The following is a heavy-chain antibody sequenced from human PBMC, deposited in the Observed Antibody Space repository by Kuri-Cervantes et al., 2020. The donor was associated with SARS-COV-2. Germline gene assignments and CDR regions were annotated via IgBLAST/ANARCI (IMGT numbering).Heavy chain of an antibody. Sequence: SCTVSGYSISSGYYWGWIRQPPGKGLEWIGSIYHSGSTYYNPSLKSRVTISVDTSKNQSSLKLSSVTAADTAVYYCARRGTIFGVATFDYWGQGTLVTVSS. J-gene: IGHJ4*02. CDR2: IYHSGST. CDR3: ARRGTIFGVATFDY. V-gene: IGHV4-38-2*02. CDR1: GYSISSGYY. D-gene: IGHD3-3*01.